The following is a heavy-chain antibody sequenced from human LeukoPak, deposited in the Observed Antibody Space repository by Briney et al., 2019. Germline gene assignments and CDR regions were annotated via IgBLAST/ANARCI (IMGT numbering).Heavy chain of an antibody. CDR2: IIPIFGTA. J-gene: IGHJ4*02. V-gene: IGHV1-69*01. CDR1: GGTFSSYA. D-gene: IGHD6-25*01. Sequence: SVKVSCKASGGTFSSYAISWVRQAPGQGLEWMGGIIPIFGTANYAQKFQGRVTITADESTSTAYMELSSLRSEDTAVYYCARDHHNSGIAARGFDYWGQGTLVTVSS. CDR3: ARDHHNSGIAARGFDY.